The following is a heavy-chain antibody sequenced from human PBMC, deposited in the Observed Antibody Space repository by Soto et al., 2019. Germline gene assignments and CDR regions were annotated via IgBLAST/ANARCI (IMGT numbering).Heavy chain of an antibody. D-gene: IGHD4-17*01. CDR2: IYYSGST. CDR1: GGSISSSSYY. J-gene: IGHJ4*02. Sequence: QLQLQESGPGLVKPSETLSLTCTVSGGSISSSSYYWGWIRQPPGKGLEWIGSIYYSGSTYYNPSLKSRVTISVDTSKNQFSLKLSSVTAADTAVYYCARHGGSGYDYAMFDYWGQGTLVTVSS. CDR3: ARHGGSGYDYAMFDY. V-gene: IGHV4-39*01.